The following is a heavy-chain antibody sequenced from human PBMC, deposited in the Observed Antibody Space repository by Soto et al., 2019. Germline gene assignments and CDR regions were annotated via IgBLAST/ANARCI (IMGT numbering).Heavy chain of an antibody. CDR1: GFIFNEYG. V-gene: IGHV3-33*03. Sequence: PGGSLRLSCAASGFIFNEYGMHWVRQAPGKGLEWVAVIWYDGSNKYYADSVKGRFTISRDNSKNTMSLQMNSLRAEDTAVYYCARWGCSGSNCNLNQRSYDLWGNGTLVTVSS. CDR3: ARWGCSGSNCNLNQRSYDL. J-gene: IGHJ5*01. D-gene: IGHD2-15*01. CDR2: IWYDGSNK.